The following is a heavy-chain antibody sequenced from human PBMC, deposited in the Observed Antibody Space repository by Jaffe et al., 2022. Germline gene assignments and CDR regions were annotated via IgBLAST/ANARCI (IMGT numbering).Heavy chain of an antibody. CDR1: GGTFSSYA. J-gene: IGHJ4*02. D-gene: IGHD3-10*01. V-gene: IGHV1-69*05. CDR2: IIPIFGTA. Sequence: QVQLVQSGAEVKKPGSSVKVSCKASGGTFSSYAISWVRQAPGQGLEWMGGIIPIFGTANYAQKFQGRVTITTDESTSTAYMELSSLRSEDTAVYYCARDKGYGSGSYLYYFDYWGQGTLVTVSS. CDR3: ARDKGYGSGSYLYYFDY.